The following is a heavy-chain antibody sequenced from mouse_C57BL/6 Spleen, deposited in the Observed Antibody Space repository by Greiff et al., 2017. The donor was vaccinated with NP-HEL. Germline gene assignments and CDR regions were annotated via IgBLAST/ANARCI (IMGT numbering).Heavy chain of an antibody. CDR3: TTANSFAY. D-gene: IGHD4-1*01. Sequence: EVQRVESGAELVRPGASVKLSCTASGFNIKDDYMHWVKQRPEQGLEWIGWIDPENGDTEYASKFQGKATITADTSSNTAYLQLSSLTSEDTAVYYCTTANSFAYWGQGTLVTVSA. J-gene: IGHJ3*01. CDR1: GFNIKDDY. CDR2: IDPENGDT. V-gene: IGHV14-4*01.